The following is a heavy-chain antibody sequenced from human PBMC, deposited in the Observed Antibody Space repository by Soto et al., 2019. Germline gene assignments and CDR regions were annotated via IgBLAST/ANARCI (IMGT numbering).Heavy chain of an antibody. CDR1: GFSFNTYS. Sequence: EVQLVESGGGLVQPGGSLRLSCAASGFSFNTYSMNWVRQAPGMGLAWVSYISSGSTTIYYADSVRCRFTISRDKAKTSVYLQMNSLRDEDTAVYYCARDTLFDYLGQGTLVTVSS. J-gene: IGHJ4*02. CDR3: ARDTLFDY. CDR2: ISSGSTTI. V-gene: IGHV3-48*02.